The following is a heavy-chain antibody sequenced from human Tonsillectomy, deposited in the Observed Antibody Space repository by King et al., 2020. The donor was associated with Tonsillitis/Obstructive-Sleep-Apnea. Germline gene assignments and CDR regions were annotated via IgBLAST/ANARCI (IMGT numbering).Heavy chain of an antibody. D-gene: IGHD6-6*01. CDR2: ISGSGGST. CDR1: GFTFSSYA. V-gene: IGHV3-23*04. CDR3: AKAQARTPSSIAARPRGYYYYMDV. Sequence: VKLVESGGGLVQPGGSLRLSCAASGFTFSSYAMSWVRQAPGKGLEWVSAISGSGGSTYYADSVKGRVTISRDNSKNTLYLQMKRLRAEDTAVYYCAKAQARTPSSIAARPRGYYYYMDVWGKGTTVTVSS. J-gene: IGHJ6*03.